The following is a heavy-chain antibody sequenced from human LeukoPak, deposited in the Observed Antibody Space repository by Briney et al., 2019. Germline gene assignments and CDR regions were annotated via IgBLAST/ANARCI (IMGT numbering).Heavy chain of an antibody. CDR1: GFTFSSYA. V-gene: IGHV3-64*01. Sequence: PGGSLRLSRAASGFTFSSYAMHWVRQAPGKGLEYVSAISSNGGGTYYANSVKGRFTISRDNSKNTLYLQTGSLRVEDMAVYYCAREDGRWELHYWGQGTLVTVSS. J-gene: IGHJ4*02. CDR3: AREDGRWELHY. CDR2: ISSNGGGT. D-gene: IGHD1-26*01.